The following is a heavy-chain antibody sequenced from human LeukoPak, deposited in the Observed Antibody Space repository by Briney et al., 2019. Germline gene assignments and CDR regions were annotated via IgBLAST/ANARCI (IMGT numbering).Heavy chain of an antibody. J-gene: IGHJ4*02. CDR1: GGSISSYY. CDR2: IYTSGST. Sequence: SETLSLTCTVSGGSISSYYWSWIRQPAGKGLEWIGRIYTSGSTNYNPSLKSRVTISVDTSKNQFSLKLSSVTAADTAVYYCARGGHYYDSSGYGFVYWGQGSLVTVSS. V-gene: IGHV4-4*07. CDR3: ARGGHYYDSSGYGFVY. D-gene: IGHD3-22*01.